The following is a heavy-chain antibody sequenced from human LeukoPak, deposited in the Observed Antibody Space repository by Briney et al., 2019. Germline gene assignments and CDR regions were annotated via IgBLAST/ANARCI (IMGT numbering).Heavy chain of an antibody. V-gene: IGHV3-53*01. CDR2: IYSGGST. CDR3: AKLRVLSSSSENNWFDP. Sequence: YPGGSLRLSCAASGFTVSSNYMSWVRQAPGKGLEWVSVIYSGGSTYYADSVKGRFTISRDNSKNTLYLQMNSLRAEETAVYYCAKLRVLSSSSENNWFDPWGQGTLVTVSS. J-gene: IGHJ5*02. D-gene: IGHD6-6*01. CDR1: GFTVSSNY.